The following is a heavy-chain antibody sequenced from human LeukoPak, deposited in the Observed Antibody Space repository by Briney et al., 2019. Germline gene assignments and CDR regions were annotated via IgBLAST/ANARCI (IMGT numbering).Heavy chain of an antibody. D-gene: IGHD4/OR15-4a*01. Sequence: SETLSLTCTVSGGSISSSSYYWGWIRQPPGKGLEWIGSIYYSGSTYYNPSLKSRVTISVDTSKNQFSLKLRSVTAADTAVYYCARGTMGTDYWGQGTLVTVSS. J-gene: IGHJ4*02. CDR2: IYYSGST. CDR1: GGSISSSSYY. V-gene: IGHV4-39*07. CDR3: ARGTMGTDY.